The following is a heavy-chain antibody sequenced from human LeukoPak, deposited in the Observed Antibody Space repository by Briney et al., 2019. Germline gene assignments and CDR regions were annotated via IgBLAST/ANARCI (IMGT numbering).Heavy chain of an antibody. CDR3: ARERDGDLDY. CDR2: IYYSGST. Sequence: SETLSLTCTVSGGSISSSSYYWGWIRQPPGKGLEWIGSIYYSGSTYYNPSLKSRVTISVDTSKNQFSLKLSSVTAADTAVYYCARERDGDLDYWGQGTLVTVSS. J-gene: IGHJ4*02. V-gene: IGHV4-39*07. D-gene: IGHD4-17*01. CDR1: GGSISSSSYY.